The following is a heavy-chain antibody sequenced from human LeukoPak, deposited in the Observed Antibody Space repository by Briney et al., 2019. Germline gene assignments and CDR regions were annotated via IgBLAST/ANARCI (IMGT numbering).Heavy chain of an antibody. D-gene: IGHD5-18*01. CDR1: EFAFGSYW. CDR2: VSGDGSIT. V-gene: IGHV3-74*01. Sequence: GGSLRLSCAASEFAFGSYWMHWVRQAPGKGLVWVSRVSGDGSITNYADSVKGRFTISRDNAKNTLYLQMNSLGAEDTAVYYCARGTGYNYGAYFYWGQGTLVAVSS. CDR3: ARGTGYNYGAYFY. J-gene: IGHJ4*02.